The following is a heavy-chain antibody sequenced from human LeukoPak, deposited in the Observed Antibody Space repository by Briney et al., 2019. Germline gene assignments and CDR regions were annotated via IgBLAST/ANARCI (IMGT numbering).Heavy chain of an antibody. D-gene: IGHD1-26*01. J-gene: IGHJ4*02. Sequence: GGSPRLSCAASGFTFSTYWMSWVRQVPGKGLEWVANIKQDGSEKYYVDSVKGRFTISRDNAKNSLYLQMNSLRTEDTAVYYCARDKVVGATNFDYWGQGTLVTVSS. CDR3: ARDKVVGATNFDY. CDR2: IKQDGSEK. CDR1: GFTFSTYW. V-gene: IGHV3-7*01.